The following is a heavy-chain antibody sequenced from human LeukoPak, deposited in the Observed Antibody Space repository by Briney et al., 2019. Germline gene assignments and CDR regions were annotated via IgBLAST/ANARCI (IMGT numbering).Heavy chain of an antibody. CDR2: IRYDGSNK. Sequence: GGSLRLSCAASGFTFSSYGMHWVRQAPGKGLEWVAFIRYDGSNKYYADSVKGRFTISRDNSKNTLYLQMNSLRAEDTAVYYCAKDPTGYYYDSSGYLLPDYWGQETLVTVSS. D-gene: IGHD3-22*01. CDR1: GFTFSSYG. J-gene: IGHJ4*02. CDR3: AKDPTGYYYDSSGYLLPDY. V-gene: IGHV3-30*02.